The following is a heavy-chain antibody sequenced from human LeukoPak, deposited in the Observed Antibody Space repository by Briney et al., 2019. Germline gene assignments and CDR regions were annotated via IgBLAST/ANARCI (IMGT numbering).Heavy chain of an antibody. Sequence: GGSLRLSCVASGFTFSNYDMSWVRQAPGKGLEWVSVISDRGATANYADPVKGRFTISRDNSKYTLSLQMNSLRAEDTAVYFCARDGRSSASYWGQGTLVTVSS. D-gene: IGHD1-26*01. CDR2: ISDRGATA. CDR1: GFTFSNYD. J-gene: IGHJ4*02. CDR3: ARDGRSSASY. V-gene: IGHV3-23*01.